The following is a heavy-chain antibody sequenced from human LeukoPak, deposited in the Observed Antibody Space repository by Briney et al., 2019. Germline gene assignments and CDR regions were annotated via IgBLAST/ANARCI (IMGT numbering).Heavy chain of an antibody. CDR2: ISYDGSNK. Sequence: GGSLRLSCAASGFTFSSYAMHWGRHAPDQGLERGAVISYDGSNKYYADSVKGRFTISRDNSKNTLYLQMNSLRAEDTAVYYCARDGTYYDILTGYSDYYYYGMDVWGKGTTVTVSS. V-gene: IGHV3-30*04. CDR3: ARDGTYYDILTGYSDYYYYGMDV. CDR1: GFTFSSYA. J-gene: IGHJ6*04. D-gene: IGHD3-9*01.